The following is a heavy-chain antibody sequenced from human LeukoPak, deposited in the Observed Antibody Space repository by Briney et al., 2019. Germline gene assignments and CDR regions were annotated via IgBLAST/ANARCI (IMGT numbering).Heavy chain of an antibody. CDR3: ARDRTSGYCSGGSCNYFDY. CDR2: ISYDGSNK. CDR1: GFTFSSYA. Sequence: GGSLRLSCAASGFTFSSYAMHWVRQAPGKGLEWVAVISYDGSNKYYADSVKGRFTISRDNSKNTLYLQMNSLRAEDTAVYYCARDRTSGYCSGGSCNYFDYWGQGTLVTVSS. V-gene: IGHV3-30-3*01. D-gene: IGHD2-15*01. J-gene: IGHJ4*02.